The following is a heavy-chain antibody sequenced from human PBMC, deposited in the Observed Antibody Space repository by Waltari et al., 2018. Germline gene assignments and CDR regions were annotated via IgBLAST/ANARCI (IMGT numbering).Heavy chain of an antibody. V-gene: IGHV1-69*01. D-gene: IGHD2-15*01. J-gene: IGHJ4*02. Sequence: QVQLVQSGAEVKKPGSSVKVSCKASGGTFRSYAIRQGRQSPGQGLEWMGGIIPIFGTANYAQKFQGRVTITADESTSTAYMELSSLRSEDTAVYYCARDRGSGHSYYWGQGTLVTVSS. CDR3: ARDRGSGHSYY. CDR2: IIPIFGTA. CDR1: GGTFRSYA.